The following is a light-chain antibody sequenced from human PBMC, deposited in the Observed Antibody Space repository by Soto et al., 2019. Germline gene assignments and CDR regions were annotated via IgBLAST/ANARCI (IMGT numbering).Light chain of an antibody. V-gene: IGLV1-40*01. CDR1: SSNIGAGYD. CDR3: QSYDSSLSGDVV. CDR2: GNS. J-gene: IGLJ2*01. Sequence: QSVLTQPASVSGAPGQRVTISCTGSSSNIGAGYDVHWYQQLPGTAPKLLIYGNSNRPSGVPDRFSGSKSGTSASLAITGLQAEDEADYYCQSYDSSLSGDVVFGGGTKVTVL.